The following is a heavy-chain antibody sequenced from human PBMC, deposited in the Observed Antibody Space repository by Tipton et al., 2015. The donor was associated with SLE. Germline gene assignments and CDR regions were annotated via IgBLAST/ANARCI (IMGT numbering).Heavy chain of an antibody. J-gene: IGHJ3*02. D-gene: IGHD3-22*01. Sequence: TLSLTCTVSGGSLSSSSYYWGWIRQPPGKGLGWIGGIYYSGSTYYNPSLKSRVTISVDTSKNQFSLKLSSVTAADTAVYYCARLLDYYDSSDDAFDIWGQGTMVTVSS. CDR2: IYYSGST. V-gene: IGHV4-39*01. CDR3: ARLLDYYDSSDDAFDI. CDR1: GGSLSSSSYY.